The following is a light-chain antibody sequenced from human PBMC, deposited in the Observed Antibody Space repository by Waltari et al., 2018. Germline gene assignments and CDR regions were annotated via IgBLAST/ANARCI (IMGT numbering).Light chain of an antibody. CDR3: SSYTSGSLGV. J-gene: IGLJ3*02. CDR1: SSHVGGTNK. V-gene: IGLV2-14*01. CDR2: EVS. Sequence: QSALTQFASVSGSPGQSITISSTGTSSHVGGTNKISWYQHQPGTAPKLMIYEVSNRPSGVSNRFSGSKSGNTASLTISGLQAEDEADYYCSSYTSGSLGVFGGGTKLTVL.